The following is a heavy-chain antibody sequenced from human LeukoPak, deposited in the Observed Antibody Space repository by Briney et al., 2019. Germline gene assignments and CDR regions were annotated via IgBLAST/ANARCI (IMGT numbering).Heavy chain of an antibody. CDR1: GYSISSGYY. Sequence: SETLSLTYTVSGYSISSGYYWGWIRQPPGKGLEWIGSMYHSGSTYYKPSLKSRVTISLDTSKNQFSLKLRSVTAADTAVYYCARDLPYYYDRPPSDYWGQGTLVTVSS. CDR3: ARDLPYYYDRPPSDY. D-gene: IGHD3-22*01. CDR2: MYHSGST. V-gene: IGHV4-38-2*02. J-gene: IGHJ4*02.